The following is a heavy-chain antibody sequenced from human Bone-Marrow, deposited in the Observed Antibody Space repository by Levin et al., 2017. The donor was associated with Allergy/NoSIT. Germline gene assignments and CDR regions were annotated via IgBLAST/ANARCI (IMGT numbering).Heavy chain of an antibody. CDR3: AKDQRGGYCSSSSCYLAIDV. J-gene: IGHJ6*02. V-gene: IGHV3-30*18. CDR2: ISHDGSNN. Sequence: GGSLRLSCAASGFTFSSYGMHWVRQAPGKGLEWVAVISHDGSNNYYEDSVKGRFTISRDNSKNTLYVQMNRLRAEDTAVYYCAKDQRGGYCSSSSCYLAIDVWGQGITVTVSS. CDR1: GFTFSSYG. D-gene: IGHD2-2*01.